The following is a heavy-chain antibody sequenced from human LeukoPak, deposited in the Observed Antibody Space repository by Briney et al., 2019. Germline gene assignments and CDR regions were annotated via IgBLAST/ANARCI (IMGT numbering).Heavy chain of an antibody. V-gene: IGHV1-8*03. Sequence: GASVKVSCKASGYTFTSYDINWVRQATGQGLEWMGWMNPNSGNTGYAQKFQGRVTITRNTSISTAYMELSSLRSEDTAVYYCARAFWSGYYNAYYMDVWGKGTTVTVSS. D-gene: IGHD3-3*01. J-gene: IGHJ6*03. CDR2: MNPNSGNT. CDR3: ARAFWSGYYNAYYMDV. CDR1: GYTFTSYD.